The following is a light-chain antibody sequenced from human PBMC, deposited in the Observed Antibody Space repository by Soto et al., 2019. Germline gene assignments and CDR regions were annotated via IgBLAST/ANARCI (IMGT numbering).Light chain of an antibody. CDR2: DAS. CDR3: QQYNNWET. CDR1: QGVNTN. V-gene: IGKV3-15*01. Sequence: EIVMTQSPATLSVSPGERATLSCRASQGVNTNLAWYQQKPGQAPRLLIYDASTRATGVPARFSAGGSGTDFTLTISSLQSEDIAVYYCQQYNNWETFGQGTKVEIK. J-gene: IGKJ1*01.